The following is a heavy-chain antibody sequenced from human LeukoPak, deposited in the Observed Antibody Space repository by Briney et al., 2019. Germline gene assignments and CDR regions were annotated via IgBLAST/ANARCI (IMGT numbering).Heavy chain of an antibody. CDR3: ASRRRDSSVYYGRAFDI. CDR2: IYYSGST. V-gene: IGHV4-31*03. Sequence: SETLSLTCTVSGGSISSGGYYWSWIRQHPGKGLEWIGYIYYSGSTYYNPSLKSRVTISVDTSKNQFSLKLSSVTAADTAVYYWASRRRDSSVYYGRAFDIWGKGTMVTVSS. J-gene: IGHJ3*02. CDR1: GGSISSGGYY. D-gene: IGHD3-22*01.